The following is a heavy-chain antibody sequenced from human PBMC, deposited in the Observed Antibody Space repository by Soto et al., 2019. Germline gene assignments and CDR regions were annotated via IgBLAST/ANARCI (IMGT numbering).Heavy chain of an antibody. CDR2: IHYSGST. Sequence: SETLSLTCTVSGDSISSGGYYWSWIRQHPGKGLEWIGYIHYSGSTDYNPSLKSRVTISLDTSKNQFSLRLSSVTAADMAVYHCASGACGDGSCYDHWGQGTLVTVSS. CDR3: ASGACGDGSCYDH. V-gene: IGHV4-31*03. J-gene: IGHJ4*02. D-gene: IGHD2-15*01. CDR1: GDSISSGGYY.